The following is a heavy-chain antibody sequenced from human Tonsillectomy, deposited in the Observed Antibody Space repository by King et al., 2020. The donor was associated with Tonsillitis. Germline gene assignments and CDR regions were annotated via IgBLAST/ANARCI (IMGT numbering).Heavy chain of an antibody. V-gene: IGHV3-13*01. CDR3: ARGSGDYYDSSGYYRNDAFDI. Sequence: QLVQSGGGLVQPGGSLRLSCAASGFTFSSYDMHWVRQATGKGLEWVSAIGTAGDTYYPGSVKGRFTISRENANNSLYLQMNSLRAGDTAVYYCARGSGDYYDSSGYYRNDAFDIWGQGTMVTVSS. CDR1: GFTFSSYD. D-gene: IGHD3-22*01. CDR2: IGTAGDT. J-gene: IGHJ3*02.